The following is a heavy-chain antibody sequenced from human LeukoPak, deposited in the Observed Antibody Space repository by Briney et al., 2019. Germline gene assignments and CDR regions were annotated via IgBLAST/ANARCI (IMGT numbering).Heavy chain of an antibody. Sequence: GASVKVSCKASGYTFTNYGISWVRQAPGQGLEWMGWMSALNGNTNYQHKFQGRVTVTTDTSKNTAYMELRSLRSYDTAMYYCARDSALLNNGDWYGGSDYWGQGTLVTVSS. V-gene: IGHV1-18*01. CDR2: MSALNGNT. CDR1: GYTFTNYG. D-gene: IGHD4-17*01. CDR3: ARDSALLNNGDWYGGSDY. J-gene: IGHJ4*02.